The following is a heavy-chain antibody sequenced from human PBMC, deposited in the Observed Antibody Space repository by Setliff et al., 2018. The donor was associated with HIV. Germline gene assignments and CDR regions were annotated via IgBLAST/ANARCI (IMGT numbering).Heavy chain of an antibody. Sequence: SETLSLTCAVYGGSLSGYHWGWIRQSPEKGLEWIGEINHSGSTNYNPSLKSRVTMSVDTSKNQFSLKLSSVTAAGTAVYYCARGGGYDRSGYYPFDYWGQGTPVTVSS. D-gene: IGHD3-22*01. CDR1: GGSLSGYH. CDR3: ARGGGYDRSGYYPFDY. CDR2: INHSGST. V-gene: IGHV4-34*01. J-gene: IGHJ4*02.